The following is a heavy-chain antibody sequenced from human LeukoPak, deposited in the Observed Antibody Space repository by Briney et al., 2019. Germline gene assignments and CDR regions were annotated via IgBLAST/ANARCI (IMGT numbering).Heavy chain of an antibody. D-gene: IGHD3-10*01. CDR2: ISYDGSNK. CDR1: GFTFSSYG. Sequence: GGSLRLSCAASGFTFSSYGMHWVRQAPGKGLEWVAVISYDGSNKYYADSVKGRFTISRDNSKNTLYLQMNSLRAEDTAVYYCARDRTMVRGVPYYFDYWGQGTLVTVSS. CDR3: ARDRTMVRGVPYYFDY. V-gene: IGHV3-30*03. J-gene: IGHJ4*02.